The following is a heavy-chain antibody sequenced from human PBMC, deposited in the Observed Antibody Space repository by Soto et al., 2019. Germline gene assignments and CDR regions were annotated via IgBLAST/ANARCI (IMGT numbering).Heavy chain of an antibody. J-gene: IGHJ4*02. CDR1: GYSFIAYY. CDR2: INPNGGGT. D-gene: IGHD5-12*01. Sequence: APVKVSCKASGYSFIAYYMHWVRQAPGQGLEWIGWINPNGGGTNYAQNFQGRVTMTRDTSISTAYMELSRLSSDDTAMYYCARVPLRGYTGHFDYWGQGTLVTVSS. V-gene: IGHV1-2*02. CDR3: ARVPLRGYTGHFDY.